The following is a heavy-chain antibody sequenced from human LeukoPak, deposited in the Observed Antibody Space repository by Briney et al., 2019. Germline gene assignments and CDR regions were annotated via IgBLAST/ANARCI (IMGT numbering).Heavy chain of an antibody. D-gene: IGHD1-26*01. J-gene: IGHJ4*02. Sequence: SETLSLTCAVSGYSISSGYYWGWIRQPPGKGLEWIGSIYHSGSTYYNPSLKSRVTVSVDTSKNQFSLKLSSVTAADTAVYYCARGGSPVGATNDYWGQGTLVTVSS. V-gene: IGHV4-38-2*01. CDR2: IYHSGST. CDR3: ARGGSPVGATNDY. CDR1: GYSISSGYY.